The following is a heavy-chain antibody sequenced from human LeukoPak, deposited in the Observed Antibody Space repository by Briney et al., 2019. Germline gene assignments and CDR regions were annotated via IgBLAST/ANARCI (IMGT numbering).Heavy chain of an antibody. Sequence: ASVKVSCKASGYTFTSYDINWVRQATGQGLEWMGWMNPNSGNTGYAQKLQGRVTMTTDTSTSTAYMELRSLRSDDTAVYYCAREGISYYYDSSGYPNYYYYYMDVWGKGTTVTVSS. J-gene: IGHJ6*03. D-gene: IGHD3-22*01. CDR3: AREGISYYYDSSGYPNYYYYYMDV. CDR1: GYTFTSYD. CDR2: MNPNSGNT. V-gene: IGHV1-8*01.